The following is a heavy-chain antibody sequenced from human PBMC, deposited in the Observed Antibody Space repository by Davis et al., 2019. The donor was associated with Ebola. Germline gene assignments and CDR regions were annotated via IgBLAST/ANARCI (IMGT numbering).Heavy chain of an antibody. D-gene: IGHD3-9*01. J-gene: IGHJ4*02. V-gene: IGHV1-69*13. CDR1: GGSFISHP. CDR3: ARDFDGGNYYFDY. CDR2: IIPIFDTP. Sequence: SVKVSCKTSGGSFISHPISWVRQAPRQGLEWMGGIIPIFDTPHYAQKFQGRITITAEASTSTAYMELSSLRSEDTATYFCARDFDGGNYYFDYWGPGTPVTVSS.